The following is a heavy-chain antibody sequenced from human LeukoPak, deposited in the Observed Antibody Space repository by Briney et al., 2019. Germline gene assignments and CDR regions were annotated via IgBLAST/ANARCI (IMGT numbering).Heavy chain of an antibody. J-gene: IGHJ6*02. V-gene: IGHV6-1*01. CDR2: TYYRSKWYN. Sequence: SQTLSLTCAISGDSVSSNSAAWNWIRQSPSRGLEWLGRTYYRSKWYNDYAVSVKSRITINPDTSKNQFSLQLNSVTPEDTAVYYCARDSSLHCSSTSCYPDYYYYGMDVWGQGTTVTVSS. CDR1: GDSVSSNSAA. CDR3: ARDSSLHCSSTSCYPDYYYYGMDV. D-gene: IGHD2-2*01.